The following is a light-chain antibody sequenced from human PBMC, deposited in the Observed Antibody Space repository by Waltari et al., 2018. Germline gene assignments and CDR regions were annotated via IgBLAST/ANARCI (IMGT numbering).Light chain of an antibody. CDR2: KAS. CDR1: QSISSW. Sequence: GDRGTITCRASQSISSWLAWYQQKPGKAPKLLIYKASSLESGVPSRFSGSGSGTEFTLTISSLQPDDFATYYCQQYNSYSWTFGQGTKVEIK. CDR3: QQYNSYSWT. J-gene: IGKJ1*01. V-gene: IGKV1-5*03.